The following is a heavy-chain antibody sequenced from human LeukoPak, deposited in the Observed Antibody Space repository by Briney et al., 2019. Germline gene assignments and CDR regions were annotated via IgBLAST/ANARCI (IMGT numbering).Heavy chain of an antibody. D-gene: IGHD1-26*01. J-gene: IGHJ4*02. CDR3: ARAHPAGGSYYGTFDY. V-gene: IGHV1-69*05. CDR2: IIPIFGTA. Sequence: SVKASCKASGCTFSSYAISWVRQAPGQGLAWMGGIIPIFGTANYAQKYQGRVTITTEESTNTAYIKLSSLRSEDTAVYYCARAHPAGGSYYGTFDYWGQGTLVTVSS. CDR1: GCTFSSYA.